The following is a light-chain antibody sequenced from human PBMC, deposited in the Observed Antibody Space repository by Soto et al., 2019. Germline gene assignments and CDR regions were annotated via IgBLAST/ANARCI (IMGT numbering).Light chain of an antibody. J-gene: IGKJ4*01. CDR1: QGISSY. CDR3: QQLNSYPLT. Sequence: IQLTQSPSSLSASVGDRVTITCRASQGISSYLAWYQQKPGKAPKLLIYAASTLQSGVPSRFSGSGSGTDLTLTISSLQPDDFATYYCQQLNSYPLTFGGGTKVDIK. V-gene: IGKV1-9*01. CDR2: AAS.